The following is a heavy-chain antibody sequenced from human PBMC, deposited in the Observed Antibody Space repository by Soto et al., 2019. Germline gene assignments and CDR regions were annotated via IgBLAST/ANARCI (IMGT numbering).Heavy chain of an antibody. CDR2: TWYEGSNK. J-gene: IGHJ4*02. V-gene: IGHV3-33*01. CDR3: ARDLADYGDYVQYYFDY. Sequence: QVQLVESGGGVVQPGRSLRLSCGASGFTFSNYGMHWVRQAPGKGLEWVAVTWYEGSNKYYADSVKGRFTISRDNPKNALYLQMNSLRAEDTAVYYCARDLADYGDYVQYYFDYWGQGTLVTVSS. D-gene: IGHD4-17*01. CDR1: GFTFSNYG.